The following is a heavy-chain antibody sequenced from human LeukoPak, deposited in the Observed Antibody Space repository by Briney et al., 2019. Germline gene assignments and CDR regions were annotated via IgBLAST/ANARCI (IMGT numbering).Heavy chain of an antibody. CDR2: IYTSGTT. J-gene: IGHJ6*02. Sequence: PSETLSLTCTVSGGSISSYFWSWIRQPAAKGLEWVGRIYTSGTTSYNASLKSRVTMSVDTSKNQFSLKLSSVTAADTAVYYCASGINSSGWYRGDYYYYGMDVWGQGTTVTVSS. CDR1: GGSISSYF. D-gene: IGHD6-19*01. CDR3: ASGINSSGWYRGDYYYYGMDV. V-gene: IGHV4-4*07.